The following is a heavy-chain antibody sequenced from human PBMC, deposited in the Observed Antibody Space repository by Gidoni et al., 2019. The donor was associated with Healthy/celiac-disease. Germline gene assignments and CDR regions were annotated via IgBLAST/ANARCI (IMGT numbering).Heavy chain of an antibody. D-gene: IGHD1-26*01. CDR3: ARGGVGATIDFDY. J-gene: IGHJ4*02. CDR1: GYTFTGYY. Sequence: QVQLVRSGAEVKKPGASGQVSCQDAGYTFTGYYMRWVRQAPGQGLEWMGWINPNSGGTNYAQKFQGRVTMTRDTSISTAYMELSRLRSDDTAVYYCARGGVGATIDFDYWGQGTLVTVSS. CDR2: INPNSGGT. V-gene: IGHV1-2*02.